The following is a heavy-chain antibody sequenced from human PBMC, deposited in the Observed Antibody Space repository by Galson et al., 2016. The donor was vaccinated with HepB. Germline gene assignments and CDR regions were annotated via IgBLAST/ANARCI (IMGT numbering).Heavy chain of an antibody. D-gene: IGHD3-3*01. CDR2: ISSSSSYI. J-gene: IGHJ3*02. V-gene: IGHV3-21*01. CDR3: ARDAGSGYYARDAFDI. Sequence: SLRLSCAASGFSFSRYAMSWVRQAPGKGLEWVSYISSSSSYIYYADAVKGRFIISRDNAKKSLYLQMNSLRDEDTAVYYCARDAGSGYYARDAFDIWGQGTMVTVSS. CDR1: GFSFSRYA.